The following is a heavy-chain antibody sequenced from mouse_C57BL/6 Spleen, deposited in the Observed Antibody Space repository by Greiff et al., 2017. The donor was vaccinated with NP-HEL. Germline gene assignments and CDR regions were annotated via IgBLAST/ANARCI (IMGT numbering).Heavy chain of an antibody. Sequence: QVQLKQSGAELMKPGASVKLSCKATGYTFTGYWIEWVKQRPGHGLEWIGEILPGSGSTNHNEKFKGKATFTADTSSKPAYMQLSSLTTEDSAIYYCARREADGYYKDAMDYWGQGTSVTVSS. J-gene: IGHJ4*01. D-gene: IGHD2-3*01. CDR3: ARREADGYYKDAMDY. CDR2: ILPGSGST. CDR1: GYTFTGYW. V-gene: IGHV1-9*01.